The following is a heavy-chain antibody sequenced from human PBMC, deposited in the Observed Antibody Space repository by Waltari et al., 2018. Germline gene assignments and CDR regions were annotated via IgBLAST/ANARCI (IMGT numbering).Heavy chain of an antibody. CDR1: GYSISSGYY. Sequence: QVQLQESGPGLVKPSETLSLTCAVSGYSISSGYYWGWIRQPPGKGLEWIGSIYHSGSTYYNPSLKSRVTISVDTSKNQFSLKLSSVTAADTAVYYCARDPPAYYYDSSGSTGYFDLWGRGTLVTVSS. CDR2: IYHSGST. J-gene: IGHJ2*01. D-gene: IGHD3-22*01. CDR3: ARDPPAYYYDSSGSTGYFDL. V-gene: IGHV4-38-2*02.